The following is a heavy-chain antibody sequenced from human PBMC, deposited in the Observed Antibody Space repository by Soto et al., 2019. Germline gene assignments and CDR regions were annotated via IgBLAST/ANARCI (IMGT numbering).Heavy chain of an antibody. D-gene: IGHD7-27*01. CDR3: ARVPGP. CDR1: DGTISSRGYS. Sequence: SQPQPLTYAVSDGTISSRGYSWSWIRQPPGKGLEWIGYIYHSGSTYYNPSLKSRVTISVDRSKNQFSLKLSSVTAADTAVYYCARVPGPWGQGTLVTVSS. CDR2: IYHSGST. V-gene: IGHV4-30-2*01. J-gene: IGHJ5*02.